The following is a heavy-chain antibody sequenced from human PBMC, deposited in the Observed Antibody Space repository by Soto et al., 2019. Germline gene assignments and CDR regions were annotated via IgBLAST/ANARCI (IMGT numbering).Heavy chain of an antibody. CDR2: INGYNGNT. CDR3: ATDPVAGTYFAY. D-gene: IGHD6-19*01. V-gene: IGHV1-18*01. J-gene: IGHJ4*02. Sequence: QVQLVQSGAEVKKPGASVKVSCKASGYTFTTYGISWVRQAPGQGLEWMGWINGYNGNTNYAQKLQGRVTMTTDTSTSTAYMELRSLRSDDTAVYYSATDPVAGTYFAYWGQGTLVTVSS. CDR1: GYTFTTYG.